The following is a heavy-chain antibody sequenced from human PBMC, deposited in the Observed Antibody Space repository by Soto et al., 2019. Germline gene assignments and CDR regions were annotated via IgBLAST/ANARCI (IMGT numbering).Heavy chain of an antibody. CDR3: ATDSGIVAVPAAMGCDY. J-gene: IGHJ4*02. Sequence: QVQLVQSGAQVKKPGSSVKVSCKASGDSFSTYAVSWVRQAPGQGLEWMGKIIPLLRSTSYAQKCRGRVTITADETTSTAYMDLTSLTAEDTAVYYCATDSGIVAVPAAMGCDYWGQGTLVTVSS. CDR2: IIPLLRST. V-gene: IGHV1-69*11. CDR1: GDSFSTYA. D-gene: IGHD2-2*01.